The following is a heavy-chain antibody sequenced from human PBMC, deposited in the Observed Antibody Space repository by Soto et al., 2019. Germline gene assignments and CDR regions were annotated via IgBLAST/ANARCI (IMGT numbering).Heavy chain of an antibody. J-gene: IGHJ6*02. CDR1: GGSISSGDYY. Sequence: SETLSLTCTVSGGSISSGDYYWSWIRQPPGKGLEWIGYIYYSGSTYYNPSLKSRVTISVDTSKNQFSLKLSSVTAADTAVYYCARVTKSPSMVTNYYYGMDVWGQGTTVTVS. D-gene: IGHD5-18*01. CDR3: ARVTKSPSMVTNYYYGMDV. V-gene: IGHV4-30-4*01. CDR2: IYYSGST.